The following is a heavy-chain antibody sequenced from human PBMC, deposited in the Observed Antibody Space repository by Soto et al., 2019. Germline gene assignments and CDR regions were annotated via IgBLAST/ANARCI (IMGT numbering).Heavy chain of an antibody. CDR1: GGIFGSHG. CDR2: FIPILGTT. V-gene: IGHV1-69*01. CDR3: ARASGYVSGWYHDY. Sequence: QVQLIQSEAEVKKPGSSVRVSCTASGGIFGSHGFSWMRQAPGQRLEWVGGFIPILGTTHYAQKFQGRVTITADESTNTAYMELSSLRSDDTAVYYCARASGYVSGWYHDYWGQGTRVTVSP. D-gene: IGHD6-19*01. J-gene: IGHJ4*02.